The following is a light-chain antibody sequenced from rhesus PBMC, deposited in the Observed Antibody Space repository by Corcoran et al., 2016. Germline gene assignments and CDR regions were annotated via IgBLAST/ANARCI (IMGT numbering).Light chain of an antibody. CDR3: GSYAGSYTYYI. Sequence: QAALTQPRAVSGSPGQSVTISCTGTSSDNGGYNSVSWYQQHPGTAPKLMIYEVTKRPSGVSYRFSGSKPGNTASLTISGLQAEDEADYYCGSYAGSYTYYIFGAGTRLTVL. CDR2: EVT. V-gene: IGLV2-32*01. CDR1: SSDNGGYNS. J-gene: IGLJ1*01.